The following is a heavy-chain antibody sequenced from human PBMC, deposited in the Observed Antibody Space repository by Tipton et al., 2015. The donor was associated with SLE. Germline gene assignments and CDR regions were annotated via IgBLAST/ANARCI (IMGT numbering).Heavy chain of an antibody. D-gene: IGHD6-19*01. J-gene: IGHJ3*02. CDR3: ARDYSSGWSGTFDI. Sequence: SLRLSCAASGFTFSSYGMHWVRQAPGKGLEWVAFIRYDGSNKYYADSVKGRFTISRDNAKNSLYLQMNSLRAEDTAVYYCARDYSSGWSGTFDIWGQGTMVTVSS. CDR2: IRYDGSNK. CDR1: GFTFSSYG. V-gene: IGHV3-33*08.